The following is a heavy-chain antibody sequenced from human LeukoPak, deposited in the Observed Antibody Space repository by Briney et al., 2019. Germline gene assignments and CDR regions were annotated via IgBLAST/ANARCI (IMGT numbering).Heavy chain of an antibody. J-gene: IGHJ3*02. CDR2: IIPIFGTA. V-gene: IGHV1-69*13. Sequence: ASVKASCKASGGTFISYAISWVRQAPGQGLEWLGGIIPIFGTANYAQKFQGRVTITADESTSTAYMELSSLRSEDTAVYYCASGTSITMVRGVFSDAFDIWGQGTMVTVSS. D-gene: IGHD3-10*01. CDR3: ASGTSITMVRGVFSDAFDI. CDR1: GGTFISYA.